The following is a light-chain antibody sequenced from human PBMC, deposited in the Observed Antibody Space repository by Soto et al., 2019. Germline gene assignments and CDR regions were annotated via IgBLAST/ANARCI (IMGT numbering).Light chain of an antibody. CDR1: SSDVGNYNY. CDR3: TSPTPGSLYV. J-gene: IGLJ1*01. CDR2: MVS. V-gene: IGLV2-14*01. Sequence: QSVLAQPASVSGSPGQSITISGTGTSSDVGNYNYVSWYQQYPGRVPKLLIYMVSNRPSGVSNRFSGSKSGNTASLTISGLKAEDEADYFCTSPTPGSLYVFGTGTKVTVL.